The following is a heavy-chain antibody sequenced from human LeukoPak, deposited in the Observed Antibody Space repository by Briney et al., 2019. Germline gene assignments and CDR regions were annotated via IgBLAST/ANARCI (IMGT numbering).Heavy chain of an antibody. D-gene: IGHD2-15*01. CDR1: GFTFSSYA. J-gene: IGHJ4*02. CDR3: ARGGPIYCSGDSCYPGDY. V-gene: IGHV3-30-3*01. CDR2: ISYDGSNK. Sequence: GGSLRLSCAASGFTFSSYAMHWVRQAPGKGLEWVAVISYDGSNKYYADSVKGRFTISRDNSKNTLYLQMNSLRAEDTAVYYCARGGPIYCSGDSCYPGDYWGQGTLVTVSS.